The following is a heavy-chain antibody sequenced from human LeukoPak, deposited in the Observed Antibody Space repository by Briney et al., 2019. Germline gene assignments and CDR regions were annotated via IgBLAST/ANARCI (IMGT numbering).Heavy chain of an antibody. CDR2: IWYDGSDK. V-gene: IGHV3-33*01. CDR3: ARDRVLHYFDY. J-gene: IGHJ4*02. Sequence: GRSLRLSCAASGFTFSSHGMHWVRQAPGKGLEWVAVIWYDGSDKYYADSVKGRFTISRDNSKNTLYLQMTSLRADDTAMYYCARDRVLHYFDYWGQGALVTVSS. D-gene: IGHD3-16*01. CDR1: GFTFSSHG.